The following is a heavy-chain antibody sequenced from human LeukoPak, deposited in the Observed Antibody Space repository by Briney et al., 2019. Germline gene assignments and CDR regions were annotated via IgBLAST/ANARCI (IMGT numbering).Heavy chain of an antibody. CDR2: ISAYNGNT. V-gene: IGHV1-18*01. Sequence: ASVKVSCKASGYTFTSYGISWVRQAPGQGLEWMGWISAYNGNTNYAQKLQGRVTMTTDTSTSTAYMELRSLRSDDTAVYYCARVGGYCSGGSCYLLNYYYYYMDVWGKGTTVTVSS. D-gene: IGHD2-15*01. J-gene: IGHJ6*03. CDR3: ARVGGYCSGGSCYLLNYYYYYMDV. CDR1: GYTFTSYG.